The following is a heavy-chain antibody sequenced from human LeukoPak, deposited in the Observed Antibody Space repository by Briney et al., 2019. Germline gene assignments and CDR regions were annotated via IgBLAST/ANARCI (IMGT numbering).Heavy chain of an antibody. Sequence: GGSLRLSCAASEFTFSNYGMHWVRQAPGKGLEWVAFIRYDGSNKYYADSVKGRFTISRDNPKNTLYLQMNSLRAEDTAVYYCAKDRDVYGWSYPLDYWGQGTLVTVSS. CDR1: EFTFSNYG. D-gene: IGHD1-26*01. J-gene: IGHJ4*02. CDR2: IRYDGSNK. V-gene: IGHV3-30*02. CDR3: AKDRDVYGWSYPLDY.